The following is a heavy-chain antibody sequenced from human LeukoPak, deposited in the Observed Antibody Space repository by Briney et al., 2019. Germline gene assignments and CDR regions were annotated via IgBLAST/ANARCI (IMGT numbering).Heavy chain of an antibody. D-gene: IGHD1-1*01. CDR2: INPSGGST. V-gene: IGHV1-46*01. J-gene: IGHJ4*02. CDR3: AIRHLVSQPIDY. Sequence: ATVKVSCKASGYTFTSYYMHWVRQAPGQGLEWMGIINPSGGSTSYAQKFQGRVTMTRDTSTSTVYMELSSLRSEDTAVYYSAIRHLVSQPIDYWGQGTPVTVSS. CDR1: GYTFTSYY.